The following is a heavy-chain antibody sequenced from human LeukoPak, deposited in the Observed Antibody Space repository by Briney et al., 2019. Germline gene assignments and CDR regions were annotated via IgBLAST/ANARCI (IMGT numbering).Heavy chain of an antibody. CDR1: GFTFSIYP. V-gene: IGHV3-64D*09. J-gene: IGHJ6*02. CDR3: VKSLSDGLDV. CDR2: IFTNGDTT. Sequence: GGSLRLSCSASGFTFSIYPMHWVRQAPGTGLEYVSTIFTNGDTTSYAASVKGRFTTSRDDSKNTLYLQMSSLRPEDTAVYYCVKSLSDGLDVWGQGATVTVSS.